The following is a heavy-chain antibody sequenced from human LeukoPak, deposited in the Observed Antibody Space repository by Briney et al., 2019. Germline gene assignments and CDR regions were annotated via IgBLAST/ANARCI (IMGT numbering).Heavy chain of an antibody. Sequence: SGPTLVNPTQTLTLTCTFSGFSLSTSGMCVSWIRQPPGKALEWLALIDWDDDKYYSTSLKTRLTISKDTSKNQVVLTMTNMDPVDTATYYCARTPADIVVVPAAMRLYYYGMDVWGKGTTVTVSS. J-gene: IGHJ6*04. D-gene: IGHD2-2*01. V-gene: IGHV2-70*01. CDR1: GFSLSTSGMC. CDR2: IDWDDDK. CDR3: ARTPADIVVVPAAMRLYYYGMDV.